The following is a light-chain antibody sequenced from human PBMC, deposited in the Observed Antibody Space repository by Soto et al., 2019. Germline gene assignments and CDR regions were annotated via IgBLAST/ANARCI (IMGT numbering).Light chain of an antibody. Sequence: DIQMTQSPSSVSASVGDRVTITCRASQDISNLSAWYQQKPGKAPNLLIYASSSLHSGVPSRFSGTGSGTEFTLTITSLQPEDLATYYCHQANKFPLTFGGGTKVDIK. V-gene: IGKV1-12*01. CDR3: HQANKFPLT. J-gene: IGKJ4*01. CDR2: ASS. CDR1: QDISNL.